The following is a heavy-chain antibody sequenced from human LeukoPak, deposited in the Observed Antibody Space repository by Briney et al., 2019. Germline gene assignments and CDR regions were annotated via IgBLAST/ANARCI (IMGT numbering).Heavy chain of an antibody. Sequence: SVKVSCKASGGTFSSYAISWVRQAPGQGLEWMGGIIPIFGTANYAQKFQGGVTITTDESTSTAYMELSSLRSEDTAVYYCARTAIGRLRFLEWLLSDWGQGTLVTVSS. CDR2: IIPIFGTA. CDR1: GGTFSSYA. D-gene: IGHD3-3*01. J-gene: IGHJ4*02. CDR3: ARTAIGRLRFLEWLLSD. V-gene: IGHV1-69*05.